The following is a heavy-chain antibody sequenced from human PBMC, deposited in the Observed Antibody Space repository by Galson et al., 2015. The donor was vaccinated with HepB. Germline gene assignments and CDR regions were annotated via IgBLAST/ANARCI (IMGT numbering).Heavy chain of an antibody. CDR1: GFTFSRHA. Sequence: SLRLSCAVSGFTFSRHAFHWVRQAPGRGLEWVALISSDYTSKFYADSVKGRLSISRDNSKDTVYLQMNCLRDEDTAVYYCASDCDGSGSFYNMLGYWGQGTMVTVSS. D-gene: IGHD3-10*01. CDR2: ISSDYTSK. V-gene: IGHV3-30*07. J-gene: IGHJ4*02. CDR3: ASDCDGSGSFYNMLGY.